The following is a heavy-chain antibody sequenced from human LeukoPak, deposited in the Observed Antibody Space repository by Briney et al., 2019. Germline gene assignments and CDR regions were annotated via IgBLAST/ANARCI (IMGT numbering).Heavy chain of an antibody. CDR3: ARQKVVEMATIDY. Sequence: PSETLSLTCTVSGGSISSYYWSWIRQPLGKGLEWIGYIYYSGSTNYNPSLKSRVTISVDTSKNQFSLKLSSVTAADTAVYYCARQKVVEMATIDYWGQGTLVTVSS. V-gene: IGHV4-59*08. CDR2: IYYSGST. CDR1: GGSISSYY. J-gene: IGHJ4*02. D-gene: IGHD5-24*01.